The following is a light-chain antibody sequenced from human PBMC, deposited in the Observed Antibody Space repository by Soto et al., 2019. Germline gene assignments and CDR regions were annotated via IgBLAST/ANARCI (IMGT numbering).Light chain of an antibody. CDR2: DAS. CDR3: QQYSDYSA. CDR1: QSISSW. J-gene: IGKJ1*01. Sequence: DIQMTQSPSTLSASVGDRFTITCRASQSISSWLAWYQQKPGKAPKLLIYDASSLESGVPSRFSGSGSETEFTLTITSLQPDDFATYYCQQYSDYSAFGQGTKVDIK. V-gene: IGKV1-5*01.